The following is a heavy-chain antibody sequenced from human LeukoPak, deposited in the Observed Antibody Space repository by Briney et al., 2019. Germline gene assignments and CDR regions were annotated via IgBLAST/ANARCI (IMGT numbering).Heavy chain of an antibody. CDR3: AKDRRAGSYDY. D-gene: IGHD3-10*01. CDR1: GFTFSRNG. CDR2: ISGSGGNT. V-gene: IGHV3-23*01. J-gene: IGHJ4*02. Sequence: GGTLRLSCAASGFTFSRNGMTWVRQAPGKGLEWVSTISGSGGNTYYADSVKGRFTISRDNSKNTLYLQMNSLRAEDTAVYYCAKDRRAGSYDYWGQGTLVTVSS.